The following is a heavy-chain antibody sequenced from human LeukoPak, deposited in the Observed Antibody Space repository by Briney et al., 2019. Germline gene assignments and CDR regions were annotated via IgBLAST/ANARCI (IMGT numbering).Heavy chain of an antibody. J-gene: IGHJ4*02. CDR3: VSDHTGHDDY. V-gene: IGHV3-53*01. Sequence: PGGSLRLSCAASGFTVSNNYMSWVRQAPGKGLEWVSVIYSGGTTYYADSVKGRFTISRDNSKNTLYLQMNSLRAEDTAVYYCVSDHTGHDDYWGQGTLVTVSS. D-gene: IGHD1-1*01. CDR1: GFTVSNNY. CDR2: IYSGGTT.